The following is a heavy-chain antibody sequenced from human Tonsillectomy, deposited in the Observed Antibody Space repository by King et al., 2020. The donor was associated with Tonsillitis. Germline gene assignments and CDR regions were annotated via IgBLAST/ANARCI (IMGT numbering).Heavy chain of an antibody. CDR2: INPNTGGT. CDR3: VLGFALRAVAGIVDY. Sequence: VQLVESGAEVKKPGASVKVSCKASGYTFTGYYMHWVRQAPGQGLEWMGWINPNTGGTDYAQKFQGRVTMTRDTSISTAYMELSMLRSDDTAVYYCVLGFALRAVAGIVDYWGQGTLVTVSS. J-gene: IGHJ4*01. V-gene: IGHV1-2*02. CDR1: GYTFTGYY. D-gene: IGHD6-19*01.